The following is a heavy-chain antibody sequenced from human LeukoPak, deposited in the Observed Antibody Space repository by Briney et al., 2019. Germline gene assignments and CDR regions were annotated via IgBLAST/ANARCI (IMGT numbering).Heavy chain of an antibody. Sequence: ASVKVSCKASGYTFTSYDINWARQATGQGLEWMGWMNPNSGNTGYAQKFQGRVTITRNTSISTAYMELSSLRSEDTAVYYCAGSGSYSYFQHWGQGTLVTVSS. J-gene: IGHJ1*01. D-gene: IGHD1-26*01. CDR2: MNPNSGNT. V-gene: IGHV1-8*03. CDR1: GYTFTSYD. CDR3: AGSGSYSYFQH.